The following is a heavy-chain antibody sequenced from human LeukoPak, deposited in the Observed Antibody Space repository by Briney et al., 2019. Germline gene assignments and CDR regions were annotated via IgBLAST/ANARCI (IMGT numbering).Heavy chain of an antibody. Sequence: PSDTLSPTCTASGGSISSYFWSWGRQPPGKGLEWIGYIYYSGSTNYNPSLKSRVTISVDTSKNQFSLKLSSVTAADTAVYYCATGQTTQDYWGQGTLVTVSS. J-gene: IGHJ4*02. V-gene: IGHV4-59*01. CDR2: IYYSGST. CDR3: ATGQTTQDY. CDR1: GGSISSYF. D-gene: IGHD1-1*01.